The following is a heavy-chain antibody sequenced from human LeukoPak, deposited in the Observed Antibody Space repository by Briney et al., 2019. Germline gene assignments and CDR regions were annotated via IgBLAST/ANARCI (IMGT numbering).Heavy chain of an antibody. V-gene: IGHV4-39*01. Sequence: SETLSLTCTVSGGSISSSSYYWGWIRQPPGKGLEWIGSIYYSGTTYYNPSLKSRVTIFVGTSKNQFSLKLTPVPAADTAVYYCARQNYDFWSGVGHNWFDPWGQGTLVTVSS. CDR3: ARQNYDFWSGVGHNWFDP. J-gene: IGHJ5*02. CDR2: IYYSGTT. CDR1: GGSISSSSYY. D-gene: IGHD3-3*01.